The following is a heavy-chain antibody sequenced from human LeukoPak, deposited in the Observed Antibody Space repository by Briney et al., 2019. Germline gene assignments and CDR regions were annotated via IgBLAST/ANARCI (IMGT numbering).Heavy chain of an antibody. CDR3: ARHAGVARPFDY. CDR1: GGSISSYY. J-gene: IGHJ4*02. CDR2: MYYSGST. V-gene: IGHV4-59*08. Sequence: PSETLSLTCTVSGGSISSYYWSWIRQPPGKGLEWIGYMYYSGSTNYNPSLKSRVTISVDTSKNQFSLKLSSVTAADTAVYYCARHAGVARPFDYWGQGTLVTVSS. D-gene: IGHD6-6*01.